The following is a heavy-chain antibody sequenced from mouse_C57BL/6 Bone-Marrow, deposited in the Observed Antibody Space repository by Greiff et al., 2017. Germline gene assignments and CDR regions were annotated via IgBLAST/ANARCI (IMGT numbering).Heavy chain of an antibody. CDR3: ASRYYGNYPFAY. V-gene: IGHV2-6*01. J-gene: IGHJ3*01. Sequence: VQGVESGPGLVAPSQSLSITCTVSGFSLTSYGVDWVRQSPGKGLEWLGVIWGVGSTNYNSALKSRLSISKDNSKSQVFLKMNSLQTDDTAMYYCASRYYGNYPFAYWGQGTLVTVSA. CDR2: IWGVGST. D-gene: IGHD2-1*01. CDR1: GFSLTSYG.